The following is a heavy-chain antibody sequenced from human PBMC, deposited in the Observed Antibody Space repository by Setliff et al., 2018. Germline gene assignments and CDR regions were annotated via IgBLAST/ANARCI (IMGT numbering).Heavy chain of an antibody. D-gene: IGHD2-2*03. CDR1: GGSISSGGYY. Sequence: KPSETLSLTCTVSGGSISSGGYYWSWIRQHPGKGLEWIGYIYYSGSTYYNPSLKSRVTISVDTSKNQFSLKLSSVTAADTAVYYCARGLGIVVVPAAIGCWFDPRGQGTLVTVSS. CDR2: IYYSGST. V-gene: IGHV4-31*03. CDR3: ARGLGIVVVPAAIGCWFDP. J-gene: IGHJ5*02.